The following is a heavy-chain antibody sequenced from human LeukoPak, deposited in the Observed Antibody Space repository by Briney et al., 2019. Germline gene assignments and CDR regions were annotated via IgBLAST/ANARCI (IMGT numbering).Heavy chain of an antibody. CDR1: GGSFSSTTYY. CDR2: INYSGSN. J-gene: IGHJ4*02. D-gene: IGHD3-10*01. V-gene: IGHV4-39*01. CDR3: ARYVVYGSGKYYFDY. Sequence: SETLSLTCTVSGGSFSSTTYYWTWIRQPPGKGLEWIASINYSGSNYYNPSLKSRVTISVDTSENQFSLKLSSVTAADTAVYYCARYVVYGSGKYYFDYWGQGTLVTVSS.